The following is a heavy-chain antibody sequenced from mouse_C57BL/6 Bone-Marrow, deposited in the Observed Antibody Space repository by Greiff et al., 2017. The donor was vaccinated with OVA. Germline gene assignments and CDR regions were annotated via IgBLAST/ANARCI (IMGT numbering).Heavy chain of an antibody. CDR3: ARDYDSAWFAY. V-gene: IGHV15-2*01. J-gene: IGHJ3*01. CDR1: DSEVFPIAY. Sequence: QVQLKESGSELRSPGSSVKLSCKDFDSEVFPIAYMSWVRQKPGHGFEWIGGILPSIGRTIYGEKFEDKATLDADTLSNTAYLELNSLTSEDSAIYYCARDYDSAWFAYWGQGTLVTVSA. CDR2: ILPSIGRT. D-gene: IGHD2-4*01.